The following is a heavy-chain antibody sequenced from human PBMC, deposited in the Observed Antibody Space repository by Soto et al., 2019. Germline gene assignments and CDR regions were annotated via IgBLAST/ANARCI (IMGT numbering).Heavy chain of an antibody. CDR2: INAGSGNT. J-gene: IGHJ3*02. CDR1: GYTFSAYT. Sequence: ASVKVSCKATGYTFSAYTMNWVRQAPGQSLEWMGWINAGSGNTKYSQNFQGRVSITRDTSASTVYMELTGLTSEDTAVYYCARDTETLGPRANVALDIWGQGTMVTVSS. V-gene: IGHV1-3*01. CDR3: ARDTETLGPRANVALDI. D-gene: IGHD3-3*02.